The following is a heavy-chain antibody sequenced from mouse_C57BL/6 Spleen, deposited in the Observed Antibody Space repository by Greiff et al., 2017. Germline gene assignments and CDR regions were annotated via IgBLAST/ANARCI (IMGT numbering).Heavy chain of an antibody. V-gene: IGHV1-69*01. CDR1: GYTFTSYW. CDR2: IDPSDSYT. Sequence: QVQLQQPGAELVMPGASVKLSCKASGYTFTSYWMHWVKQTPGQGLEWIGEIDPSDSYTNYNQKFKGKSTLAVDKSSSTAYMQLSSLTSEDSAVYYCARRYYGSSSWYFDVWGTGTTVTVSS. J-gene: IGHJ1*03. D-gene: IGHD1-1*01. CDR3: ARRYYGSSSWYFDV.